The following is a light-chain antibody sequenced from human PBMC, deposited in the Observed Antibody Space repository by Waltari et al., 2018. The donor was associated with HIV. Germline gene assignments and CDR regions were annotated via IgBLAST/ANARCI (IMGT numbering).Light chain of an antibody. CDR3: QGGNGY. J-gene: IGKJ2*01. CDR1: RNIDNR. CDR2: FAS. Sequence: DTPLTQSPSTLSPSVGHRVTITCRARRNIDNRMAWYQQKPGKVPTLLIYFASTLQRGVPWRFSGSGSGTEFTLTISSLQPDDFATYYCQGGNGYFGQGTKVEIK. V-gene: IGKV1-5*03.